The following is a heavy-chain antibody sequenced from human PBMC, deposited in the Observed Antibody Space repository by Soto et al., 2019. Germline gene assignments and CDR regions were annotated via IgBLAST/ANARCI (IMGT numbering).Heavy chain of an antibody. CDR1: GLTVMSNH. Sequence: GGSLRLSCVASGLTVMSNHMTWVRQAPGKGLEWVSIIYRDGTTYYADSVKGRFTISRDNSRNILYLEMNSLRVEDTAVYYCARDPGQDEAMDYWGQGTLVTVSS. CDR3: ARDPGQDEAMDY. V-gene: IGHV3-66*01. CDR2: IYRDGTT. J-gene: IGHJ4*02.